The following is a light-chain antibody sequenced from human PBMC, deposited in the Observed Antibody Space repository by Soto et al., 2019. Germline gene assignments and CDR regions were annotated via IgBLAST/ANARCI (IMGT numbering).Light chain of an antibody. J-gene: IGKJ2*01. V-gene: IGKV1-9*01. CDR2: AAS. CDR1: QYISSH. CDR3: QQVNGYPHT. Sequence: DVPLTQSPTFLSASVGDRVTITCRASQYISSHLAWYQQIPGKGPKLLIYAASTLQSGVPSRFSGSGSRTDFTLAISSLQPEDFATYYCQQVNGYPHTFGQGTKLEIK.